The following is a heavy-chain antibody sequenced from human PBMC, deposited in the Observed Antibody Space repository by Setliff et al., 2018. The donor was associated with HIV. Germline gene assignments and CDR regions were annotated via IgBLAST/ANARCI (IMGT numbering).Heavy chain of an antibody. Sequence: SETLSLTCTVSGASISSSGYYWGWIRQPPGKGLEWIGTIYYSGNTYYNPSLKSRVTISVDRSKSQFSLNLRSVTAADTAVYYRARHRRDSPEDYYYFYYYMDVWGKGTTVTVSS. CDR3: ARHRRDSPEDYYYFYYYMDV. CDR2: IYYSGNT. D-gene: IGHD3-16*01. CDR1: GASISSSGYY. V-gene: IGHV4-39*01. J-gene: IGHJ6*03.